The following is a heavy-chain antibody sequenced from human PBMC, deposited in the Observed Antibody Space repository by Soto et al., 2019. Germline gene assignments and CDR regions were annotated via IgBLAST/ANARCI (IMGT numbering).Heavy chain of an antibody. CDR1: GASISSRNW. D-gene: IGHD2-15*01. V-gene: IGHV4-4*02. CDR3: AKRSIVPLNWFDP. J-gene: IGHJ5*02. Sequence: SETLSLTCGVSGASISSRNWWSWVRQSPAKGLEWIGEIYHTGTTNYNPSLKSRVTLSVDKSKNQFSLTLTSVTAADTAVYYCAKRSIVPLNWFDPWGQGTLVTVSS. CDR2: IYHTGTT.